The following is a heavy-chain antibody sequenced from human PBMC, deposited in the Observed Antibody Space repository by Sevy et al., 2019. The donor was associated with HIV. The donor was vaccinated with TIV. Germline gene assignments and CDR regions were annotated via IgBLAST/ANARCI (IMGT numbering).Heavy chain of an antibody. V-gene: IGHV3-30*18. CDR2: ISFDGSDK. J-gene: IGHJ6*02. CDR3: AKMQGGSYNYYGMDV. Sequence: GGSLRFSCAASGFIFSTYGIHWVRQAPGKGLEWVAVISFDGSDKYYADSVRGRFTISRDNSKNTLYLQMNSLRVEDTAIYYCAKMQGGSYNYYGMDVWGQGTTVTVSS. D-gene: IGHD1-26*01. CDR1: GFIFSTYG.